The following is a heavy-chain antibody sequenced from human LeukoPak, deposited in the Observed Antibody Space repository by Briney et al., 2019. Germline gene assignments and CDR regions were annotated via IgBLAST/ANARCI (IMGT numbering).Heavy chain of an antibody. CDR2: IKSKTDGATT. V-gene: IGHV3-15*01. Sequence: GSLRLSCAASEFTFINAWMSWVRRAPGKGLEWVGRIKSKTDGATTDYAAPVKGRFTISRDDSKSILYLQLNSAKTEDTAVYYCAKDPNYYDTNAFDTWGQGTMVTASS. CDR3: AKDPNYYDTNAFDT. D-gene: IGHD3-22*01. CDR1: EFTFINAW. J-gene: IGHJ3*02.